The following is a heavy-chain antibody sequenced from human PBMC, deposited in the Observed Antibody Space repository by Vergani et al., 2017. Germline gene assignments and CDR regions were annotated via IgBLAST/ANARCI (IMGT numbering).Heavy chain of an antibody. Sequence: EVQLVESRGVLVQPGGSLRLSCAASGFTVSSNEMSWVRQAPGKGLEWVSSISSSSSYIYYADSVKGRFTISRDNAKNSLYLQMNSLRAEDTAVYYCARDPTYSSSSVAWGQGTLVTVSS. CDR1: GFTVSSNE. J-gene: IGHJ4*02. D-gene: IGHD6-6*01. CDR2: ISSSSSYI. CDR3: ARDPTYSSSSVA. V-gene: IGHV3-21*01.